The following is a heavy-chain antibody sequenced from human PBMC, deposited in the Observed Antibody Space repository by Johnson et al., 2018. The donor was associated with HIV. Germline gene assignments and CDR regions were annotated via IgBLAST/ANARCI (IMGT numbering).Heavy chain of an antibody. CDR3: TTGTGTTTLYAFDI. Sequence: QVQLVESGGGVVQPGRSLRLSCAASAFTFSSYAMHWVRQAPGKGLEWVAVISYDASNKYYADSVKGRFTISRDDSKNTMYLQMNSLKTEDTAVYYCTTGTGTTTLYAFDIWGQGTMVTVSS. J-gene: IGHJ3*02. V-gene: IGHV3-30*04. CDR2: ISYDASNK. D-gene: IGHD1-7*01. CDR1: AFTFSSYA.